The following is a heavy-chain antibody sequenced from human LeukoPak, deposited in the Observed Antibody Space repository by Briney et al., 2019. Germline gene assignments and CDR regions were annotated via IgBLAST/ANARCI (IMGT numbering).Heavy chain of an antibody. CDR3: ATSHMTQGEY. D-gene: IGHD3-16*01. CDR1: GYSFTSYW. V-gene: IGHV5-51*01. Sequence: GESQKISCKGAGYSFTSYWIGWVRQMPGKGLEWMGIIYPGDSDTRYSPSFQGQVTISADKSISTAYLQWSSLKAADTAMYYCATSHMTQGEYWGQGTLVTVSS. J-gene: IGHJ4*02. CDR2: IYPGDSDT.